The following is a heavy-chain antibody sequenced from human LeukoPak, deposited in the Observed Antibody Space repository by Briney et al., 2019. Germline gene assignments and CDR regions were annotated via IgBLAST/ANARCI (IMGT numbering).Heavy chain of an antibody. Sequence: SGTLSLTCTVSGGSISSSSYYWGWIRQPPGKGLEWIGSIYYSGSTYYNPSLKSRVTISVDTSKNQFSLKLSSVTAADTAVYYCARLYCSGGSCYGNRRNNWFDPWGQGTLVTVSS. CDR2: IYYSGST. CDR1: GGSISSSSYY. CDR3: ARLYCSGGSCYGNRRNNWFDP. J-gene: IGHJ5*02. V-gene: IGHV4-39*01. D-gene: IGHD2-15*01.